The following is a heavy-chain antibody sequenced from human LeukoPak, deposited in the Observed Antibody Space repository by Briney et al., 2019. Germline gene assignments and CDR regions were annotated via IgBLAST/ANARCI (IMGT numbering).Heavy chain of an antibody. CDR3: ARDMGVSLRYWYFDL. CDR1: GGSISSYR. CDR2: MYASGST. V-gene: IGHV4-4*07. Sequence: SETLSLTCSVSGGSISSYRCSWIRQPAGKGLEWIGRMYASGSTNFNPSLKSRVTMSVDTSKNQFSLNLSSVTAADTAVYYCARDMGVSLRYWYFDLWGPGTLVTVSS. J-gene: IGHJ2*01. D-gene: IGHD2-8*01.